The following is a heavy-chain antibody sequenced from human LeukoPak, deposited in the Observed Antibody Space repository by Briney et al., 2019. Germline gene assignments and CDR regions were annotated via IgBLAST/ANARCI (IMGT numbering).Heavy chain of an antibody. CDR1: GGSFSGYY. D-gene: IGHD3-22*01. J-gene: IGHJ4*02. Sequence: SETLSLTCAVYGGSFSGYYWSWIRQPPGKGLEWIGEINHSGSTNYNPSLKSRVTISVDTSKNQFSLKLSSVTAADTAVYYCARHVYYYDSSGQKRGLHPFDYWGQGTLVTVSS. CDR3: ARHVYYYDSSGQKRGLHPFDY. CDR2: INHSGST. V-gene: IGHV4-34*01.